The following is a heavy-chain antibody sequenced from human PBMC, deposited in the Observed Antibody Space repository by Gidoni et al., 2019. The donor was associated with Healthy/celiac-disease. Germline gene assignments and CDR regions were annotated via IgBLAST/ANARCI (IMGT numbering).Heavy chain of an antibody. CDR2: IKSKTAGGTT. Sequence: EVQLVESGGGLVKPGGSLRLSCAASGFTFSNAWMSWVRQAPGKGLEWVGRIKSKTAGGTTDYAAPVKGRFTISRDDSKNTLYLQMNSLKTEDTAVYYWTTDPSSGYDPLAAYYYYGMDVWGQGTTVTVSS. CDR1: GFTFSNAW. J-gene: IGHJ6*02. D-gene: IGHD5-12*01. CDR3: TTDPSSGYDPLAAYYYYGMDV. V-gene: IGHV3-15*01.